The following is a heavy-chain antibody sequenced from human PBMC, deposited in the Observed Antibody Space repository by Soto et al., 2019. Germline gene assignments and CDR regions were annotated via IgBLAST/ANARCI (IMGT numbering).Heavy chain of an antibody. D-gene: IGHD3-3*01. J-gene: IGHJ6*02. Sequence: PSETLSLTCTVSGGASISGDYYWSWIRQPPGKGLEWIGYIYYSGSTYYNPSLKSRVTISVDTSKNQFSLKLSSVTAADTAVYYCARDKSGYDFWSGYYYYYGMDVWGQGTTVTVSS. V-gene: IGHV4-30-4*01. CDR2: IYYSGST. CDR3: ARDKSGYDFWSGYYYYYGMDV. CDR1: GGASISGDYY.